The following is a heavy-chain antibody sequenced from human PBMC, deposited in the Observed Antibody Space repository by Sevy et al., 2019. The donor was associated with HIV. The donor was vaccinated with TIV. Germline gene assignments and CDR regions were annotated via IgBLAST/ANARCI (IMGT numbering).Heavy chain of an antibody. V-gene: IGHV1-69*13. J-gene: IGHJ6*02. CDR2: IIPILGTA. D-gene: IGHD2-2*01. CDR3: ARARDIVVVPAASYGMDV. CDR1: GGTFSSYA. Sequence: ASVKVSCKASGGTFSSYAISWVRQAPGQGLEWMGGIIPILGTANYAQKFQGRVTITAGESTSTAYMELSSLRSEDTAVYYCARARDIVVVPAASYGMDVWGQGTTVTVSS.